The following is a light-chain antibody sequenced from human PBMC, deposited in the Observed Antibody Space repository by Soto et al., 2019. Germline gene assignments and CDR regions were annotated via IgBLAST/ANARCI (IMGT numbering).Light chain of an antibody. Sequence: QPVLTQPPSVSAAPGQKVTISCSGSSSNIGNNYVSWYQQVPGTAPKLLISNDNKRPSGIPDRFSASKSGTSATLGITGLQTGDEADYYCGAWDSSLSAGVFGGGTRLTVL. CDR1: SSNIGNNY. CDR2: NDN. V-gene: IGLV1-51*01. CDR3: GAWDSSLSAGV. J-gene: IGLJ2*01.